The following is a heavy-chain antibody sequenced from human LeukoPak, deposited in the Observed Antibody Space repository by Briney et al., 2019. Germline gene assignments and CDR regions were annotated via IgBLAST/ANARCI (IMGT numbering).Heavy chain of an antibody. J-gene: IGHJ5*02. V-gene: IGHV4-59*07. CDR2: IYYSGST. D-gene: IGHD1-1*01. CDR3: ARHGTSGTNLNWFDP. Sequence: PSDTLSLPCTVSGGSISSFYWNWIRRPAGKGLEWIGYIYYSGSTNYNPSLKSRVTISVDTYKNQFSLKLSSVTAADTAVYYCARHGTSGTNLNWFDPWGQGTLVTVSS. CDR1: GGSISSFY.